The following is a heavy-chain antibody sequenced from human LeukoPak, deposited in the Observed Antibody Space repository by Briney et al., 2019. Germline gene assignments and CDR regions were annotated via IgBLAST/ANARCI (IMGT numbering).Heavy chain of an antibody. J-gene: IGHJ4*02. D-gene: IGHD2/OR15-2a*01. CDR2: ISDRGDKT. Sequence: GGSLRLSCAAFTTFAMSWVRQAPGRGLEWVSVISDRGDKTHYADSVRGRFTISRDNSKKTVSLQMNGLRVGDTAVYFCAKVFYTSSFDFSGQGILVTVSP. V-gene: IGHV3-23*01. CDR1: TTFA. CDR3: AKVFYTSSFDF.